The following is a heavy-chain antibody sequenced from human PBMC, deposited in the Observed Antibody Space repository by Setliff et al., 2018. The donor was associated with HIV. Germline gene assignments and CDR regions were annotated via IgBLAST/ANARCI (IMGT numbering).Heavy chain of an antibody. CDR2: INPSGGET. V-gene: IGHV1-46*01. CDR3: AVYGSATYYFDY. D-gene: IGHD6-25*01. J-gene: IGHJ4*02. Sequence: ASVKVSCKASGHSFTTYVLHWVRQAPGQGLEWMGRINPSGGETSYAQRFQGRVTMTSDTSTSTVFMDLSSLSFEDTAVYYCAVYGSATYYFDYWGQGTPVTVSS. CDR1: GHSFTTYV.